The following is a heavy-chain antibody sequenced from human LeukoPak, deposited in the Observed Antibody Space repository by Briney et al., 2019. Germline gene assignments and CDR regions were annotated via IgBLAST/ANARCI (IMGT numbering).Heavy chain of an antibody. CDR1: GNTFSSNF. CDR2: IIPIFGTA. V-gene: IGHV1-69*13. Sequence: SVKVSCKASGNTFSSNFLHWVRQAPGQGLEWMGGIIPIFGTANYAQKFQGRVTITADESTSTAYMELSSLRSEDTAVYYCARGSGRVSMMESAYYYGMDVWGQGTTVTVTS. J-gene: IGHJ6*02. D-gene: IGHD5/OR15-5a*01. CDR3: ARGSGRVSMMESAYYYGMDV.